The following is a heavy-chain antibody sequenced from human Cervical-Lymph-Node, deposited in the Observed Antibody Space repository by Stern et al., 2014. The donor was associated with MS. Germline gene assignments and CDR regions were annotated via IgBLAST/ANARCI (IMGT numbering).Heavy chain of an antibody. D-gene: IGHD6-6*01. V-gene: IGHV3-11*01. J-gene: IGHJ4*02. CDR1: GFTFSDHY. CDR3: ARGLASTSSPVFDY. CDR2: ISKSSGAI. Sequence: QVQLEESGGGWVKPGGSLRLSCAASGFTFSDHYMSWIRQAPGKGLEWVSYISKSSGAIYYADSVKGRFTISRDNVKNSLYLQMNSLRDEDTAVYYCARGLASTSSPVFDYWGQGTLVTVSS.